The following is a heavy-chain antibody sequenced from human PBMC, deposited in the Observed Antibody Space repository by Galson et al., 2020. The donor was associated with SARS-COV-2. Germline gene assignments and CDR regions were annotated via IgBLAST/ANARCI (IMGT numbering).Heavy chain of an antibody. CDR1: GTSISSGSYS. D-gene: IGHD4-17*01. J-gene: IGHJ3*02. CDR2: ISHSGGN. V-gene: IGHV4-30-2*01. CDR3: ARLHYGEYAPEAFDI. Sequence: SETLSLTCAVSGTSISSGSYSWNWIRPPPGKGLEWIGYISHSGGNYYNPSLKSRVTISGDRSKNQFSLRLSSVTAADTAVYYCARLHYGEYAPEAFDIWGPGTRVTVAS.